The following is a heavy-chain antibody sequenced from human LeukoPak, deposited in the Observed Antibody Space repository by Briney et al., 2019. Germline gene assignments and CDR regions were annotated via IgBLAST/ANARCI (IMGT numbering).Heavy chain of an antibody. CDR1: GGTFSSYW. D-gene: IGHD6-13*01. J-gene: IGHJ4*02. CDR3: ARGGSKSAQQLVDY. Sequence: PAGSLCLSCAASGGTFSSYWRSWVRQAPGQGLEWVANIKQDGSEKYYVDSVKGRFTISRDNAKNSLYLQMNSLRAEDTAVYYCARGGSKSAQQLVDYWGQGTLVTVSS. CDR2: IKQDGSEK. V-gene: IGHV3-7*01.